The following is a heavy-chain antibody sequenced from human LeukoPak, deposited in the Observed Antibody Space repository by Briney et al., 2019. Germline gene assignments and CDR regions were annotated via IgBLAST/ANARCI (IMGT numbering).Heavy chain of an antibody. J-gene: IGHJ3*02. CDR1: GFTVSSNE. CDR3: AKAGGSDAAFDI. Sequence: GGSLRLSCAAYGFTVSSNEMSWVRQAPGKGLEWVSSISGGSTYYADSRKGRFTISRDNSKNTLDLQMNSLRAEDTAGYYCAKAGGSDAAFDIWGQGTMVTVSS. CDR2: ISGGST. V-gene: IGHV3-38-3*01. D-gene: IGHD3-10*01.